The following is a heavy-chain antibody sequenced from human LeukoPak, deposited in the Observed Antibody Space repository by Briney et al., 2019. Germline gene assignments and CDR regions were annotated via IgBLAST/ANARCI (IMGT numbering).Heavy chain of an antibody. D-gene: IGHD3-10*01. CDR1: GYTFTDSD. V-gene: IGHV1-2*02. CDR2: INPKTGGT. CDR3: ARDGRLTIFVRGIITEGSPPKN. Sequence: GASVTVSCKASGYTFTDSDMHWVRQAPGQGLEWMGWINPKTGGTNYAQRFQGRVTMTRDTSIRTAYMELNSLRSDDTAVYYCARDGRLTIFVRGIITEGSPPKNWGQGTLVTVSS. J-gene: IGHJ4*02.